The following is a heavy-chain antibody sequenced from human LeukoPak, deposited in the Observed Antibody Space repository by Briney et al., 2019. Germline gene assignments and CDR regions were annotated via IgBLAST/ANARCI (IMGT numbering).Heavy chain of an antibody. CDR2: IYHSGST. CDR3: AGWRYGSGSYYFDY. V-gene: IGHV4-38-2*01. CDR1: GYSISSGYY. Sequence: SETLSLTCAVSGYSISSGYYWGWIRQPPGKGLEWIGSIYHSGSTYYNPSLKSRVTISVDTSKNQFSLKLSSVTAADTAVYYCAGWRYGSGSYYFDYWGQGTLVTVSS. J-gene: IGHJ4*02. D-gene: IGHD3-10*01.